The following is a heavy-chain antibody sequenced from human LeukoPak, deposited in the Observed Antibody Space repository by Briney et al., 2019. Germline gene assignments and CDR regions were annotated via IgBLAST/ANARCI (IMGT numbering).Heavy chain of an antibody. CDR3: ARVLTGGNSWYHYYYGMDV. CDR2: IYYSGST. Sequence: PSETLSLTCTVSGGSISSYYWSWIRQPPGKGLEWIGYIYYSGSTNYNPSLKSRVTISVDTSKNQFSLKLSSVTAADTAVYYCARVLTGGNSWYHYYYGMDVWGQGTTVTVSS. J-gene: IGHJ6*02. D-gene: IGHD6-13*01. CDR1: GGSISSYY. V-gene: IGHV4-59*01.